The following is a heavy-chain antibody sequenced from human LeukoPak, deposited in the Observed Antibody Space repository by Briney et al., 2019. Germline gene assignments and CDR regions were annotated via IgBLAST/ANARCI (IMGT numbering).Heavy chain of an antibody. Sequence: SQTLSLTCTVSGGSISSSSYYWGWIRQPPGKGLEWIGSIYYSGSTYYNPSLKSRVTISVDTSKNQFSLKLSSVTAADTAVYYCARQTFPYYDFWSGYYGYFDYWGQGTLVTVSS. V-gene: IGHV4-39*01. J-gene: IGHJ4*02. CDR2: IYYSGST. D-gene: IGHD3-3*01. CDR3: ARQTFPYYDFWSGYYGYFDY. CDR1: GGSISSSSYY.